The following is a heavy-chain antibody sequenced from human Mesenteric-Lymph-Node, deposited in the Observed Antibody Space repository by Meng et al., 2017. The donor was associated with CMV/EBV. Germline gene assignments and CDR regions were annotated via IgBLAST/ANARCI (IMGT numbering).Heavy chain of an antibody. CDR3: ARVGVLRYCTSTGCQPDY. CDR1: GFTFSSYA. J-gene: IGHJ4*02. V-gene: IGHV3-30-3*01. D-gene: IGHD2-2*01. CDR2: ISYDGNNK. Sequence: GGSLRLSCAASGFTFSSYAMHWVRQAPGKGLEWVAVISYDGNNKYYADSVKGRFTISRDNSKNTLYVQMNSLRAEDTAVYYCARVGVLRYCTSTGCQPDYWGQGTLVTVSS.